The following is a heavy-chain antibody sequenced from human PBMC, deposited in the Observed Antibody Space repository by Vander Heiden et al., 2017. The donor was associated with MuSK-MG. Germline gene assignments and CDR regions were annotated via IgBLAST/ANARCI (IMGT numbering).Heavy chain of an antibody. D-gene: IGHD2-2*01. J-gene: IGHJ4*02. CDR3: ARDYARYCSSTSCESNYFDY. V-gene: IGHV1-69*01. Sequence: QVQLVQSGAEVKKPGSSVKVSCKASGGTFSSYAISWVRQAPGQGLEWMGGIIPIFGTANYAQKFQGRVTITADESTSTAYMELSSLRSEDTAVYYCARDYARYCSSTSCESNYFDYWGQGTLVTVSS. CDR2: IIPIFGTA. CDR1: GGTFSSYA.